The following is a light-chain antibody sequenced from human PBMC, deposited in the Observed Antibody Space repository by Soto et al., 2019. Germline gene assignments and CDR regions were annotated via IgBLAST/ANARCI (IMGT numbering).Light chain of an antibody. J-gene: IGLJ3*02. CDR1: SSNIGRNP. CDR2: SDN. Sequence: QSVLTQPPSASGTPGQRVTISCSGGSSNIGRNPVNWYQQFPGTAPKLLIYSDNQRSSGVPDRFSGSKSGTTASLAISGLQSEDEADYYCAAWHNTLNGGVFGGGTKVTVL. V-gene: IGLV1-44*01. CDR3: AAWHNTLNGGV.